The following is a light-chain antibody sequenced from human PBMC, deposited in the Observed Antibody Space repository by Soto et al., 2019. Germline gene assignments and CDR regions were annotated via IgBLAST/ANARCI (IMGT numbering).Light chain of an antibody. CDR1: QNVYTD. Sequence: EIVLTQSPATLSVSPGEGATLSCSASQNVYTDLAWYQQKPRQAPRLLIYGASTRATDMPGRFSGRGSGTEFTLTISSLQSEDFAVYYCQQYKKWPRTVGQGTKGAIK. V-gene: IGKV3-15*01. CDR2: GAS. CDR3: QQYKKWPRT. J-gene: IGKJ1*01.